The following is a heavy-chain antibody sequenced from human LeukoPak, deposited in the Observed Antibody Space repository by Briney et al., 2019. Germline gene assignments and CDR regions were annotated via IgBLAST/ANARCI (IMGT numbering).Heavy chain of an antibody. CDR1: GYTFTGYY. Sequence: ASVKVSCKASGYTFTGYYMHWVRQAPGQGLEWMGWINPNSGGTNYAQKFQGRVTMTRDTSISTAYMELSRLRSDDTAVYYCASPAAGSPYYYSGMDVFGQGTTVTVSS. V-gene: IGHV1-2*02. J-gene: IGHJ6*02. CDR3: ASPAAGSPYYYSGMDV. D-gene: IGHD6-13*01. CDR2: INPNSGGT.